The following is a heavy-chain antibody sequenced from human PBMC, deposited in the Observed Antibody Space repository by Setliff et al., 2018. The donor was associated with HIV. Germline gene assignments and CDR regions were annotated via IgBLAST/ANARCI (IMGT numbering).Heavy chain of an antibody. CDR2: IYSNGRT. D-gene: IGHD6-19*01. CDR1: GDSISNVSSY. V-gene: IGHV4-39*01. J-gene: IGHJ4*01. CDR3: ARRIAVANYYFDF. Sequence: SETLSLTCTVSGDSISNVSSYWGWFRRSPGKGLEWIGTIYSNGRTYYNPSLKSRVTMSLDTSKSQFSLKLRSVTATDTAVYYCARRIAVANYYFDFW.